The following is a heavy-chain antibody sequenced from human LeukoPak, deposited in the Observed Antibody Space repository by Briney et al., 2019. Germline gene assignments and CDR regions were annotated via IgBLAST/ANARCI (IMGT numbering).Heavy chain of an antibody. CDR3: ARGQKRNWRGDWFDP. CDR1: DGSFSGYY. D-gene: IGHD1-1*01. CDR2: INHSGST. J-gene: IGHJ5*02. Sequence: SETLSLTCAVYDGSFSGYYWSWIRQPPGKGLEWIGEINHSGSTNYNPSLKSRVTISVDTSKNQFSLKLSSVTAADTAVYYCARGQKRNWRGDWFDPWGQGALVTVSS. V-gene: IGHV4-34*01.